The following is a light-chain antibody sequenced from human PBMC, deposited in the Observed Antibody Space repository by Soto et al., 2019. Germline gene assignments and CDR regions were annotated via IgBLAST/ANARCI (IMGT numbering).Light chain of an antibody. J-gene: IGLJ2*01. CDR1: SSDVGGYNY. CDR3: SSYAAYHVV. Sequence: QSALTQPPSASGSPGQSVTISCTGTSSDVGGYNYVSWYQQHPGKAPKLMIYEVSKRPSGVPDRFSGSKSGNTASLTVSGLQAEDEADYYCSSYAAYHVVFGGGTQLTVL. CDR2: EVS. V-gene: IGLV2-8*01.